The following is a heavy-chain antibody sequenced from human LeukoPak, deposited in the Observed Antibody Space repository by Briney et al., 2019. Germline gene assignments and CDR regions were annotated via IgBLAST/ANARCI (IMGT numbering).Heavy chain of an antibody. Sequence: PGGSLRLSCAASGFTFNNYAMTWVRQAPGKGLEWVSIITGTGDTTYYADSVKGRFTISRDNSKNTLFLQMNSLRADDTAVYYCAKNGAINGGSATSWGQGTLVTASS. CDR3: AKNGAINGGSATS. CDR1: GFTFNNYA. J-gene: IGHJ5*02. V-gene: IGHV3-23*01. D-gene: IGHD4/OR15-4a*01. CDR2: ITGTGDTT.